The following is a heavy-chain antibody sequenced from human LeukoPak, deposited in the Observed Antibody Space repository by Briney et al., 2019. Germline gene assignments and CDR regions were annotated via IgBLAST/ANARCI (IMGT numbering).Heavy chain of an antibody. CDR1: GFTFSSYA. CDR2: ISGSGGST. J-gene: IGHJ4*02. D-gene: IGHD1-26*01. Sequence: SGGSLRLSCAASGFTFSSYAMSWVRQAPGKGLEWVSAISGSGGSTYYADSVKGRFTISRDNSKNTLYLQMNSLRAEDTAVYYCAKSVGATGYFDYWGQGTLVTVSS. CDR3: AKSVGATGYFDY. V-gene: IGHV3-23*01.